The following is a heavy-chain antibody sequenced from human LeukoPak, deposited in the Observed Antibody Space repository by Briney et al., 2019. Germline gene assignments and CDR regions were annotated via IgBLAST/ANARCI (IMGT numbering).Heavy chain of an antibody. CDR1: GFTFSNAW. J-gene: IGHJ4*02. CDR2: ISYDGSNK. CDR3: ASLEMATT. D-gene: IGHD5-24*01. V-gene: IGHV3-30-3*01. Sequence: GGSLRLSCAASGFTFSNAWMSWVRQAPGKGLEWVAVISYDGSNKYYADSVKGRFTISRDNSKNTLYLQMNSLRAEDTAVYYCASLEMATTWGQGTLVTVSS.